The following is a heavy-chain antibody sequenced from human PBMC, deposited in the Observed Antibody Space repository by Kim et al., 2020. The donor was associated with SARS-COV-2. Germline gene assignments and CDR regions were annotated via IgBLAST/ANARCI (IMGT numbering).Heavy chain of an antibody. V-gene: IGHV4-39*01. CDR2: IYYSGST. Sequence: SETLSLTCTVSGGSISSSSYYWGWIRQPPGKGLEWIGSIYYSGSTYYNPSLKSRVTISVDTSKNQFSLKLSSVTAADTAVYYCASIKGPADDYYYYPLGLYGMDVWGQGTTVTVSS. CDR1: GGSISSSSYY. J-gene: IGHJ6*02. D-gene: IGHD1-26*01. CDR3: ASIKGPADDYYYYPLGLYGMDV.